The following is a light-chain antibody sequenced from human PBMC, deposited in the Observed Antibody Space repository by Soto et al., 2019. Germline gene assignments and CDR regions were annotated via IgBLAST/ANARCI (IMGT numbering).Light chain of an antibody. CDR2: GIS. V-gene: IGKV3-15*01. CDR1: QSVNSN. Sequence: EMVMTQSPAILSVSPGESATLSCRASQSVNSNYLAWYQQHPGQPPRLLIYGISTRATGIPARFSGSGSGTAFSLTISSLQPEDFAVYYCQQYSKWPITFGQGTRLEIK. CDR3: QQYSKWPIT. J-gene: IGKJ5*01.